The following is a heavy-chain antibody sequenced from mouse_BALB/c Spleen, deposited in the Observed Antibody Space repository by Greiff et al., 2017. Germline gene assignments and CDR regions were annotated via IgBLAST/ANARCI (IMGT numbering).Heavy chain of an antibody. D-gene: IGHD2-4*01. J-gene: IGHJ4*01. CDR3: ARHDYGYAMDY. Sequence: EVMLVESGGGLVKPGGSLKLSCAASGFTFSDYYMYWVRQTPEKRLEWVATISDGGSYTYYPDSVKGRFTISRDNAKNNLYLQMSSLKSEDTAMYYCARHDYGYAMDYWGQGTSVTVSA. CDR1: GFTFSDYY. V-gene: IGHV5-4*02. CDR2: ISDGGSYT.